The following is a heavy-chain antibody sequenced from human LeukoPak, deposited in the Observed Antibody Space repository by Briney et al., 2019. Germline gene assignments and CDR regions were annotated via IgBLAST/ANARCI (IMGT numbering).Heavy chain of an antibody. Sequence: PSETLSLTCTVSGGSISSYYWSWIRQPPGKGLEWIGYIYYSGSTNYNPSLKSRVTISVDTSKNQFSLKLGSVTAADTAVYYCARAGATGVAVDYWGQGTLVTVSS. CDR2: IYYSGST. CDR3: ARAGATGVAVDY. J-gene: IGHJ4*02. D-gene: IGHD1-26*01. V-gene: IGHV4-59*12. CDR1: GGSISSYY.